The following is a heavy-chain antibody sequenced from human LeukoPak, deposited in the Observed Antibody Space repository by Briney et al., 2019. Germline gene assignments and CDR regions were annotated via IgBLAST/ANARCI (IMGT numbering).Heavy chain of an antibody. CDR2: ICSSGETI. Sequence: GGSLRLSCVPPGFTFVTYEMNWVRQAPGKGLEWVSHICSSGETIYYADSVKGRFTISRDNATNSLYLQMNSLRVEDTAVYYCARDLVSGAYTFDWWGQGTMVTVSS. V-gene: IGHV3-48*03. J-gene: IGHJ3*01. CDR1: GFTFVTYE. CDR3: ARDLVSGAYTFDW. D-gene: IGHD3-16*01.